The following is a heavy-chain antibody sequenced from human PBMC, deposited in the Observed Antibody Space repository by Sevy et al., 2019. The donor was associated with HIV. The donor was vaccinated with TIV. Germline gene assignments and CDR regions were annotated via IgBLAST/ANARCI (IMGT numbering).Heavy chain of an antibody. D-gene: IGHD6-13*01. V-gene: IGHV1-18*01. CDR3: ARDRVPYSSSCEFDY. J-gene: IGHJ4*02. CDR2: ISSYNGNT. CDR1: GYTFSYYG. Sequence: ASVKVSCKASGYTFSYYGINWVRQAPGHGLEWMGWISSYNGNTNYAQKFQGRVTMTIDTPTSTGYMELRSLRSDDTAMYYCARDRVPYSSSCEFDYWGQGTLVTVSS.